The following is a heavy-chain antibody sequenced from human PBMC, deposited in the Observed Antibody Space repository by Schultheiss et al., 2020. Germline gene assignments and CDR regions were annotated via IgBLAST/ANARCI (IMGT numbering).Heavy chain of an antibody. CDR3: AKGQYSSGWYQVGAYYFDY. CDR1: GFTFSSYG. Sequence: GGSLRLSCAASGFTFSSYGMHWVRQAPGKGLEWVAVIWYDGSNKYYADSVKGRFTISRDNSKNTLYLQMNSLRAEDTAVYYCAKGQYSSGWYQVGAYYFDYWGQGTLVTVSS. CDR2: IWYDGSNK. D-gene: IGHD6-19*01. V-gene: IGHV3-30*02. J-gene: IGHJ4*02.